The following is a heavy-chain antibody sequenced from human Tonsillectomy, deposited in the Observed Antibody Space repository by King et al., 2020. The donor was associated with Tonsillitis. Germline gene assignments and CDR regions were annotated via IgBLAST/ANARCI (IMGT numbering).Heavy chain of an antibody. CDR2: IYYSGST. CDR3: AREFHGSSARFDH. J-gene: IGHJ4*02. V-gene: IGHV4-59*01. CDR1: GGSISSYY. D-gene: IGHD6-6*01. Sequence: VQLQESGPGLVKPSETLSLTCTVSGGSISSYYWSWIRQPPGKGLEWIGYIYYSGSTNYNPSLKSRVTISVDTSKNQFSLKLSSVTAADTAVYYCAREFHGSSARFDHWGQGTLVTVSS.